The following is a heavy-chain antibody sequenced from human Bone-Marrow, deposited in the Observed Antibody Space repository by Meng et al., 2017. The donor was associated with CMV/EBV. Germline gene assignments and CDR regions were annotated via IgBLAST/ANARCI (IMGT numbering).Heavy chain of an antibody. J-gene: IGHJ4*02. CDR1: GFSFHNFW. CDR2: IFGDGSRT. D-gene: IGHD1-14*01. CDR3: VRENSGVDD. Sequence: ESLKISCTASGFSFHNFWMHWVRQGPGKGLVWVSHIFGDGSRTTYAGAVKGRFTISRDSAKNTVYLQMNSLRVEDTGIYYCVRENSGVDDWGQGTLVTVSS. V-gene: IGHV3-74*01.